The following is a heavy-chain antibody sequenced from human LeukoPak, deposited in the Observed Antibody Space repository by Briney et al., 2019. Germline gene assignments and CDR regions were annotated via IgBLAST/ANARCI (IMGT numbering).Heavy chain of an antibody. CDR2: IKQDGSQK. V-gene: IGHV3-7*01. J-gene: IGHJ4*02. CDR1: GFTSGSYW. CDR3: ARASLSSLLTFDY. D-gene: IGHD2-15*01. Sequence: GGSLRLSCAASGFTSGSYWMNWVRQAPGKGLEWVAIIKQDGSQKFYLDSVRGRFTISTDTANNTLYLLMNSLRAEDTAVYYCARASLSSLLTFDYWGQGTLVTVSS.